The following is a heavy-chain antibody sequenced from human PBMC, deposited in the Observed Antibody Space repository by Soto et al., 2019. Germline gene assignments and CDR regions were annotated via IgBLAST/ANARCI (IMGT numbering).Heavy chain of an antibody. CDR3: TRYTYTSRYSYFGMDV. D-gene: IGHD2-2*01. V-gene: IGHV3-49*03. J-gene: IGHJ6*02. CDR1: GFTFGDYA. Sequence: SLRLSCTCFGFTFGDYAISWSRQAPGKGLEWVGVIRSKAYGETTDYGASVKGRFTILRDDSKSIAYLQLNSLQSEDTGVYYCTRYTYTSRYSYFGMDVCGHRTAVTVSS. CDR2: IRSKAYGETT.